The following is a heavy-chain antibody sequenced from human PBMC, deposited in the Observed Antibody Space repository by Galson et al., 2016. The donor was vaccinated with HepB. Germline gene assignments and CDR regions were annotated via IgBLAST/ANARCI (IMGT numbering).Heavy chain of an antibody. D-gene: IGHD3-3*01. Sequence: SLRLSCAASGFTFSSYGMHWVRQAPGQGLEWVAVVSFDGSQKYYPDSMKGRFAISRDNSKNTLFLHVSSLRSEDTAVYYCAKGLYNDFWSGFPPYYDYVMDVWGQGTTVTVSS. J-gene: IGHJ6*02. CDR3: AKGLYNDFWSGFPPYYDYVMDV. V-gene: IGHV3-30*18. CDR2: VSFDGSQK. CDR1: GFTFSSYG.